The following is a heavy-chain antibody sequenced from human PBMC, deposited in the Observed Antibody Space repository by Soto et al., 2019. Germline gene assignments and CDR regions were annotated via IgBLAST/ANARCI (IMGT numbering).Heavy chain of an antibody. J-gene: IGHJ6*02. CDR1: GYTFTGYY. D-gene: IGHD3-10*01. CDR3: AAEPLGFRYYYGMDV. V-gene: IGHV1-2*04. CDR2: INPNSGGT. Sequence: KKRMASVKVSCKASGYTFTGYYMHWVRQAPGQGLEWMGWINPNSGGTNYAQKFQGWVTMTRDTSISTAYMELSRLRSDDTAVYYCAAEPLGFRYYYGMDVWGQGTTVTVSS.